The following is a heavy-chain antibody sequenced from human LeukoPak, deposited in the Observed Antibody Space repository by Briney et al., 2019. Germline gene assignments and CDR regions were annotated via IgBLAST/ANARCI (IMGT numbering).Heavy chain of an antibody. CDR1: GGSISSYY. CDR2: SYYSGST. V-gene: IGHV4-59*08. Sequence: PSETLSLTCTVSGGSISSYYWSWIRQPPGKGLEWMWYSYYSGSTNYNPSHNSLVPTSVDTSKTQSSLKLSSVTAADTAVYYCARLVWFGELLTDNWFDPWGQGTLVTVSS. D-gene: IGHD3-10*01. CDR3: ARLVWFGELLTDNWFDP. J-gene: IGHJ5*02.